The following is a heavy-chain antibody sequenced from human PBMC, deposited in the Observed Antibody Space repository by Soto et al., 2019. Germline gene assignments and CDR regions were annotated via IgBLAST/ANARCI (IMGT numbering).Heavy chain of an antibody. V-gene: IGHV4-59*01. D-gene: IGHD2-2*01. Sequence: SETLSLTCTVSGGSISSYYWSWIRQPPGKGLEWIGYIYYSGSTNYNPSLKSRVTISVDTSKNQFSLKLSSVTAADTAVYYCASAGYCSSTSCRPTRHYYYYMDVWGKGTTVNVSS. CDR1: GGSISSYY. CDR2: IYYSGST. CDR3: ASAGYCSSTSCRPTRHYYYYMDV. J-gene: IGHJ6*03.